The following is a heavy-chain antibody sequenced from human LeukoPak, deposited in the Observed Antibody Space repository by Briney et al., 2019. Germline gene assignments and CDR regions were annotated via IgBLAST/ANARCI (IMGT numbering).Heavy chain of an antibody. J-gene: IGHJ6*02. CDR2: IYYSGST. D-gene: IGHD3-9*01. Sequence: SQTLSLTCTVSGGSISSGDCYWSWIRQPPGKGLEWIGYIYYSGSTYYNPSLKSRVTISVDTSKNQFSLKLSSVTAADTAVYYCARSYYDILTGPLGMDVWGQGTTVTVSS. CDR3: ARSYYDILTGPLGMDV. V-gene: IGHV4-30-4*01. CDR1: GGSISSGDCY.